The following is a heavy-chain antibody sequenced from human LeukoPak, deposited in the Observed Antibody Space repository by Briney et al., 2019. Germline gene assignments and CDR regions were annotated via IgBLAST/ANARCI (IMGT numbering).Heavy chain of an antibody. CDR3: ARLEGFESSDPYSGAFDI. CDR2: IYYSGST. CDR1: GFTFDDYA. J-gene: IGHJ3*02. D-gene: IGHD3-22*01. Sequence: GSLRLSCAASGFTFDDYAMHWIRQPPGKGLEWIGYIYYSGSTNYNPSLKSRVTISVDTSKNQFSLKLSSVTAADTAVYYCARLEGFESSDPYSGAFDIWGQGTMVTVSS. V-gene: IGHV4-59*08.